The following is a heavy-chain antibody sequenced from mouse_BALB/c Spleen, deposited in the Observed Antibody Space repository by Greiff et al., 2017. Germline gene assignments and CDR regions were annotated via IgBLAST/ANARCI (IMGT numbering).Heavy chain of an antibody. V-gene: IGHV1-77*01. J-gene: IGHJ3*01. CDR3: ARGGDGYPAWFAY. Sequence: QVQLQQSGAELARPGASVKLSCKASGYTFTDYYINWVKQRTGQGLEWIGEIYPGSGNTYYNEKFKGKATLTADKSSSTAYMQLSSLTSEDSAVYFCARGGDGYPAWFAYWGQGTLVTVSA. D-gene: IGHD2-3*01. CDR2: IYPGSGNT. CDR1: GYTFTDYY.